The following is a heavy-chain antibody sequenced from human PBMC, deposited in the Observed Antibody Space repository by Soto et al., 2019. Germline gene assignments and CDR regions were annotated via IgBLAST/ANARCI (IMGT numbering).Heavy chain of an antibody. CDR3: AKDEVRTPSLYALCV. D-gene: IGHD3-3*01. CDR2: ISYDGSNR. V-gene: IGHV3-30*18. CDR1: GFTFSTYG. Sequence: QVQLMESGGGVVQPGRSLRLSCAASGFTFSTYGMHWVRQAPGKGLEWVALISYDGSNRNSADSVKGRFTISRDNSKNTLYLQMNSLRVEDTAVYYCAKDEVRTPSLYALCVWGQGTTVTVSS. J-gene: IGHJ6*02.